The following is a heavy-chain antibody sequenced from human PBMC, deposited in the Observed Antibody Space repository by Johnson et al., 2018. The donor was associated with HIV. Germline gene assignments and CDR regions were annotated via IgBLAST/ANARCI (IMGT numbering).Heavy chain of an antibody. CDR1: GFTFSSYA. J-gene: IGHJ3*02. CDR3: ASGEDYGGNYGAFDI. D-gene: IGHD4-23*01. CDR2: ISYDGSKK. V-gene: IGHV3-30*09. Sequence: QVQLVESGGGVVQPGRSLRLSCAASGFTFSSYAMHWVRQAPGKGLEWVAVISYDGSKKYYADSVQGRFAITRDNSKNTLHLQMNSLGAEDTAVYYCASGEDYGGNYGAFDIWGQGTMVTVSS.